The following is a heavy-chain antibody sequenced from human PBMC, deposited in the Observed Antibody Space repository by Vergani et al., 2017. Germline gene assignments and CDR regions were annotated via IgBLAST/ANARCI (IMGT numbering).Heavy chain of an antibody. CDR2: IFHSGST. CDR1: GDSINSGHYS. V-gene: IGHV4-30-2*06. J-gene: IGHJ4*02. Sequence: QVQLQESGSGLVKPSQTLSLTCTVSGDSINSGHYSWNWIRQSPSKGLEWIGYIFHSGSTYYNPSLETRVTISIDKSKTQFSLTLSSSIAADTAVYYCARAKYSSSWFDYWGQGTLVTVSS. CDR3: ARAKYSSSWFDY. D-gene: IGHD6-13*01.